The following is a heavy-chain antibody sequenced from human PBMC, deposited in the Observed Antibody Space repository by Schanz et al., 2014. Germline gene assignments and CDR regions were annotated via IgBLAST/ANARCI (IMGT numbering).Heavy chain of an antibody. V-gene: IGHV3-33*01. Sequence: VQLVESGGGVVQPGRSLRLSCAASGFNFGSHGMHWVRQAPGKGLEWVAVISYDGSFKNYADSVRGRITMSRDNSKNTMYLQINNLRADDTAVYYCARELPGVVAFDFWGQGTMXTVSS. CDR2: ISYDGSFK. D-gene: IGHD7-27*01. CDR1: GFNFGSHG. CDR3: ARELPGVVAFDF. J-gene: IGHJ3*01.